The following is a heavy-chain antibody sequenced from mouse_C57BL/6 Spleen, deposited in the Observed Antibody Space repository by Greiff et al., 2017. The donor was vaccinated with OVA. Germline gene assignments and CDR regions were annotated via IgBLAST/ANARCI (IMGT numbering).Heavy chain of an antibody. V-gene: IGHV14-1*01. J-gene: IGHJ4*01. Sequence: EVQLQQSGAELVRPGASVKLSCTASGFNIKDYYMHWVKQRPEQGLEWIGRIDPEDGDTEYAPKFQGKATMTADTSSNTAYLQLSSLTSEDTAVYYCTTLSFTGGAYYAMDYWGQGTSVTVSS. D-gene: IGHD4-1*01. CDR1: GFNIKDYY. CDR2: IDPEDGDT. CDR3: TTLSFTGGAYYAMDY.